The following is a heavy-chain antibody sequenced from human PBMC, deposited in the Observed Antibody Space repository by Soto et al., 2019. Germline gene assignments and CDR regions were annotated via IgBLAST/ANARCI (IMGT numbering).Heavy chain of an antibody. Sequence: GASVKVSCKASGYTFTSYAMHWVRQAPGQRFEWMGWINAGNGNTKYSQKFQGRVTITRDTSASIAYMELSSLRSEDTAVYYCARDSYGSGSYYNEPFDYWGQGTLVTVSS. CDR1: GYTFTSYA. V-gene: IGHV1-3*01. CDR2: INAGNGNT. J-gene: IGHJ4*02. D-gene: IGHD3-10*01. CDR3: ARDSYGSGSYYNEPFDY.